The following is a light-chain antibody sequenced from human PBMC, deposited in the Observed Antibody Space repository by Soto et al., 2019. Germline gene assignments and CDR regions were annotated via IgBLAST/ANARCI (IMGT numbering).Light chain of an antibody. J-gene: IGKJ1*01. CDR2: GAS. CDR3: QQYNNWPWT. CDR1: PSVSSN. Sequence: EIVMPQSPATLSVSPGERATLSCRASPSVSSNLAWYQQKPGQAPRLLIYGASTRATGIPARFSGSGSGTESTPTISSLQSEAFAVYYCQQYNNWPWTFGQGTKVEI. V-gene: IGKV3-15*01.